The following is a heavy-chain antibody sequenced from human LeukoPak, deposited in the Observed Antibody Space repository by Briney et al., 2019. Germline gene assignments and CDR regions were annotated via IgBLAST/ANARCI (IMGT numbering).Heavy chain of an antibody. V-gene: IGHV4-30-2*01. CDR1: GGSISSGGYY. Sequence: SETLSLTCTVSGGSISSGGYYWSWIRQPPGKGLEWIGYIYHSGSTYYNPSLKSRVTISVDRSKNQFSLKLSSVTAADTAVYYCARGSSQGVYSSGYSYPDSWGQGTLVTVSS. J-gene: IGHJ4*02. CDR2: IYHSGST. CDR3: ARGSSQGVYSSGYSYPDS. D-gene: IGHD3-22*01.